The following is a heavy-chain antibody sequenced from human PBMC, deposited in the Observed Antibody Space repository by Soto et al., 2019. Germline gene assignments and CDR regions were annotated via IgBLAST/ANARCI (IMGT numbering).Heavy chain of an antibody. D-gene: IGHD4-17*01. J-gene: IGHJ4*02. V-gene: IGHV3-30*18. CDR1: RFTFSSYG. CDR3: AKGAGDYGDYPFDY. Sequence: QVQLVESGGGVVQPGRSLRLSCAASRFTFSSYGMHWVRQAPGRGLEWVAVISDDGSNKSYADFAKGRFTISRDNSMNTLYLQMNSLRAEDTAVYYCAKGAGDYGDYPFDYWGQGTLVTVSS. CDR2: ISDDGSNK.